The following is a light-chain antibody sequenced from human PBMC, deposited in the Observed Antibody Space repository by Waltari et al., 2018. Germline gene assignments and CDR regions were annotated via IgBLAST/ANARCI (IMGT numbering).Light chain of an antibody. CDR3: TSQALDGVVL. CDR1: GSAIDDSDF. CDR2: DVT. J-gene: IGLJ3*02. V-gene: IGLV2-14*03. Sequence: QSALTQPASVSGSPAQSITISCTGIGSAIDDSDFVSWYQHQPGNAPRVIIYDVTNRPSGISHRFSASKSANTASPTITGLQPEDEGDYYCTSQALDGVVLFGGGTQVTV.